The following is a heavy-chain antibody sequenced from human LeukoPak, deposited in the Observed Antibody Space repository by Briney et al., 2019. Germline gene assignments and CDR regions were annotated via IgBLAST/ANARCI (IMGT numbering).Heavy chain of an antibody. J-gene: IGHJ6*03. Sequence: PGGSLRLSRAASGFTFSSYWMSGVREAPGTGLEGGAYIKQDVTEKYHVESVKGRFSVSRDNAKKSLYLQMNSLRAEDTAVYYCAREGRKSRGVDIVRKKETGYYYYMDVWGKGATVTVSS. CDR3: AREGRKSRGVDIVRKKETGYYYYMDV. CDR2: IKQDVTEK. D-gene: IGHD2-15*01. V-gene: IGHV3-7*01. CDR1: GFTFSSYW.